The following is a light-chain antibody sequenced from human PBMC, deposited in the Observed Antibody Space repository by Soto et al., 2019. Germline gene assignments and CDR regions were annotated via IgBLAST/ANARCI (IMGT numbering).Light chain of an antibody. V-gene: IGKV3-15*01. CDR2: GAP. CDR1: QRLTKS. J-gene: IGKJ1*01. CDR3: QEDDKWPQP. Sequence: EIVMNQSPATLSVTTEEGATLSCRASQRLTKSLAWYQHNPGHAPRLLIYGAPARATGIPARFSGSGSGAEYTLTIIFLQSEEFAVYDCQEDDKWPQPFGEGTEVAI.